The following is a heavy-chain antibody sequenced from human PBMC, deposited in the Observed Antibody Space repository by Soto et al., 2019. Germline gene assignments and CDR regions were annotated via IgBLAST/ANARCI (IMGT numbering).Heavy chain of an antibody. CDR3: ARAITGSGVWYYYGMDV. Sequence: SVKVSCKASGGTFSSYAISWVRQAPGQGLEWMGGIIPIFGTANYAQKFQGRVTITADESTSTAYMELSSLRSEDTAVYYCARAITGSGVWYYYGMDVWGQGTTVTVSS. CDR1: GGTFSSYA. V-gene: IGHV1-69*13. J-gene: IGHJ6*02. D-gene: IGHD1-20*01. CDR2: IIPIFGTA.